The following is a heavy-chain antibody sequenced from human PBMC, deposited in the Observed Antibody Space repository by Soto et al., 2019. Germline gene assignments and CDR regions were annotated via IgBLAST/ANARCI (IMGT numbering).Heavy chain of an antibody. V-gene: IGHV4-59*08. CDR3: ARQRRDFDY. CDR2: IFSSGST. Sequence: QVQLQESGPGLVKPSETLSLTCTVSGGSISNYYWCWIRQPPGKGLQWIGYIFSSGSTNYNPSLKSRVTKSVNTSKNQFSLNLNSVTAADTAVYCCARQRRDFDYWGQGSLVTVSS. CDR1: GGSISNYY. J-gene: IGHJ4*02.